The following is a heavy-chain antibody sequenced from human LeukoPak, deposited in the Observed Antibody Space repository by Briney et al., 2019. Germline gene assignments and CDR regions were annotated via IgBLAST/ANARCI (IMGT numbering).Heavy chain of an antibody. CDR3: ARSSVVVVAATYDTYNWFDP. D-gene: IGHD2-15*01. J-gene: IGHJ5*02. V-gene: IGHV6-1*01. CDR2: TYYRSKWYN. Sequence: SQTLSLTCAISGDSVSSNSAAWNWIMQSPSRGLEWLGRTYYRSKWYNDYAVSVKSRITINPGTSKNQFSLQLNSVTPEDTAVYYCARSSVVVVAATYDTYNWFDPWGQGTLVTVSS. CDR1: GDSVSSNSAA.